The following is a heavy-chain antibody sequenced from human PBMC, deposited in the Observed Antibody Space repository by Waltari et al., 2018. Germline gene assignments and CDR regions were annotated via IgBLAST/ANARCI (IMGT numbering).Heavy chain of an antibody. CDR3: AKGPTTLDY. Sequence: QITLKESGPTLVKPAQTLTLTGSFSGFSITSSGVAINWVRQHPGQALALLALIYGDDTDRYSPSVRDRVTVTRDASKNQVICTMTNINPVDTATYDCAKGPTTLDYWGPGTLVTVSS. V-gene: IGHV2-5*02. D-gene: IGHD1-1*01. J-gene: IGHJ4*02. CDR1: GFSITSSGVA. CDR2: IYGDDTD.